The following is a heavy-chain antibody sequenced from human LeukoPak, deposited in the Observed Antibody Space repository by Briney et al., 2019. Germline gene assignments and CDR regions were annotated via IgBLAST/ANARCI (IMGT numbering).Heavy chain of an antibody. Sequence: SETLSLTCTLSGGSISIYYWTWIRQPSGGGLGWIGYMFYRVSNNYHTSLRSRVPISQAPPQNQFSLRLSSLTPAARAVISFAGDPSRDWAPYAVDVSGLGTTVIVSS. CDR2: MFYRVSN. CDR3: AGDPSRDWAPYAVDV. D-gene: IGHD3-9*01. CDR1: GGSISIYY. V-gene: IGHV4-59*12. J-gene: IGHJ6*02.